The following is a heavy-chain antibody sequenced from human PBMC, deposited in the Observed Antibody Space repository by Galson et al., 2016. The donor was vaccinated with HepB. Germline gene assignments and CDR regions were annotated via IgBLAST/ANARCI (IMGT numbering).Heavy chain of an antibody. CDR3: ARVYGGGATDAFDI. J-gene: IGHJ3*02. Sequence: TLSLTCTVSGGSISSGGFYWSWIRQHPGKGLEWIGYVYNSGKTSYNSSLKSRLTMSVDTSKNQFSLKLSSVTVADTAVYYCARVYGGGATDAFDIWGQGTMVTVSS. CDR1: GGSISSGGFY. CDR2: VYNSGKT. V-gene: IGHV4-31*03. D-gene: IGHD4-23*01.